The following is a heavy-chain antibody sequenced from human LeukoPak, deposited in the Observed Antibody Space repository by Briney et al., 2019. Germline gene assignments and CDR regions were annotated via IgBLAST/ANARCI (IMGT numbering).Heavy chain of an antibody. CDR1: GGTFSSYA. CDR2: IIPIFGTA. J-gene: IGHJ5*02. V-gene: IGHV1-69*05. D-gene: IGHD5-18*01. Sequence: SVKVSCKASGGTFSSYAISWVRQAPGQGLEWMGGIIPIFGTANYAQKFQGRVTITTDEPTSTAYMELSSLRSEDTAVYYCASAVGYSYGMVRFDPWGQGTLVTVSS. CDR3: ASAVGYSYGMVRFDP.